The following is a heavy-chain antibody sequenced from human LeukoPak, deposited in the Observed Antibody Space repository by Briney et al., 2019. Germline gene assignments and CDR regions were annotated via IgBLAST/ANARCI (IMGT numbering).Heavy chain of an antibody. CDR3: ARGFYYYYYMDV. CDR1: GASISSGSYY. CDR2: IYTSGST. J-gene: IGHJ6*03. V-gene: IGHV4-61*02. Sequence: PSETLSLTCTVSGASISSGSYYWSWIRQPAGKGLEWIGRIYTSGSTNYNPSLKSRLTISVDTSKNQFSLKLSSVTAADTAVYYCARGFYYYYYMDVWGKGTTVTVSS.